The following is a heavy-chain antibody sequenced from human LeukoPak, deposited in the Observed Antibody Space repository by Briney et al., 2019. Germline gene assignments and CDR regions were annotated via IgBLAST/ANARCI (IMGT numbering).Heavy chain of an antibody. CDR1: GFTFSSYG. CDR3: AKDTGSSGYYYISDGFDI. D-gene: IGHD3-22*01. CDR2: ISYDGSNK. V-gene: IGHV3-30*18. J-gene: IGHJ3*02. Sequence: GGSLRLSCAASGFTFSSYGMHWVRQAPGKGLEWVAVISYDGSNKYYADSVKGRFTISRDNSKNTLYLQMNSLRAEDTAVYYCAKDTGSSGYYYISDGFDIWGQGTMVTVSS.